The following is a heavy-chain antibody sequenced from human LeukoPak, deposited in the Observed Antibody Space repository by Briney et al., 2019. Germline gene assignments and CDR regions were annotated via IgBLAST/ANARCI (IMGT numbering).Heavy chain of an antibody. V-gene: IGHV3-21*01. J-gene: IGHJ5*02. D-gene: IGHD3-3*01. Sequence: PGGSLRLSCAASGFTFSSYSMNWVRQAPGKGLEWVSSISSSSSYIYYADSVKGRFTISRDNAKNSLYLQMNSLRAEDTAVYYCARDRRITIFGVVGVKRFDPWGQGTLVTVSS. CDR3: ARDRRITIFGVVGVKRFDP. CDR2: ISSSSSYI. CDR1: GFTFSSYS.